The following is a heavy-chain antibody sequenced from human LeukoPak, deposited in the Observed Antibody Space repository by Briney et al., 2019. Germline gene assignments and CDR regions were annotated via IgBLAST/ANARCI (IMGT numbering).Heavy chain of an antibody. Sequence: SETLSLTCAVSGGSISSSSHYWGWIRQAPGKGLEWIGEINHSGSTNYNPSLKSRVTISVDTSKNQFSLKLSSVTAADTAVYYCARGQSGGDSYYYYYYYMDVWGKGTTVTVSS. V-gene: IGHV4-39*07. D-gene: IGHD2-21*02. CDR3: ARGQSGGDSYYYYYYYMDV. J-gene: IGHJ6*03. CDR1: GGSISSSSHY. CDR2: INHSGST.